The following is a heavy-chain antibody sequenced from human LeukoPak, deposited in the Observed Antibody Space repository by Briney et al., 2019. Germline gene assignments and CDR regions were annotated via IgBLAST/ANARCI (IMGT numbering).Heavy chain of an antibody. D-gene: IGHD1-1*01. CDR1: GYSFSTYW. CDR3: ARSTGYAFSYIDF. V-gene: IGHV5-51*01. Sequence: GESLKISCEGSGYSFSTYWIAWVRQMPGKGLEWMGSIYPRDSEIRYSPSFQGRVTISVDKSIATAYLQWSSLKASDTAIYYCARSTGYAFSYIDFWAQGTLVTVSS. J-gene: IGHJ4*02. CDR2: IYPRDSEI.